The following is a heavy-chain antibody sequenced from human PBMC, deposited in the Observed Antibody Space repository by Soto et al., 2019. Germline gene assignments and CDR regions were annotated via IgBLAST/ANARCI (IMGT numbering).Heavy chain of an antibody. D-gene: IGHD3-10*01. CDR3: TRRYVSARDY. CDR2: IYYKAST. Sequence: QVQLQESGPGLVKPSETLSLTCTVSGGSISSYYWSLVRQPPGKGLEWIGYIYYKASTNYNPSLKIAVTLSVVTSDIQFSRKPTSVTAADTVLYYCTRRYVSARDYWGQGTLVTVSS. CDR1: GGSISSYY. J-gene: IGHJ4*02. V-gene: IGHV4-59*08.